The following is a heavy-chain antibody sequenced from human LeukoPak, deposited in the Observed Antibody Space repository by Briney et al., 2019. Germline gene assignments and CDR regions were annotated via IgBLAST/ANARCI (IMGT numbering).Heavy chain of an antibody. CDR2: IKQDVSEK. Sequence: GGSLRLSCAASGFTFSNSWMSWVRQAPGKGLEWVANIKQDVSEKYYVDSVKGRFTISRDNARNSLYLQMNSLRAEDTAVYYCARFRSGGTFRASLYYYYMDVWGKGTTVTVSS. CDR1: GFTFSNSW. J-gene: IGHJ6*03. CDR3: ARFRSGGTFRASLYYYYMDV. V-gene: IGHV3-7*01. D-gene: IGHD2-15*01.